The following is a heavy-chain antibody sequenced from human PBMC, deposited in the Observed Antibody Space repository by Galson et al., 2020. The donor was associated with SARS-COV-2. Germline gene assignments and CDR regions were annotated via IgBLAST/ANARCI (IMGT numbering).Heavy chain of an antibody. CDR3: ARRRDCSSTRCNTGCDY. J-gene: IGHJ4*02. V-gene: IGHV4-39*01. D-gene: IGHD2-2*01. CDR2: IYYSGST. CDR1: GDTISSSSYY. Sequence: ETSETLFLTCTVSGDTISSSSYYWGWIRQPPGKGLEWIASIYYSGSTYYNPSLKRRVTISVDTSKNQFSLKLSSVTAADTAVYYCARRRDCSSTRCNTGCDYWGQGTRVTVSS.